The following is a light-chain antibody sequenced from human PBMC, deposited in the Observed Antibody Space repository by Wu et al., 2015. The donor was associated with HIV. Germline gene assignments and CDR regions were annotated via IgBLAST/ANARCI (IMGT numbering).Light chain of an antibody. V-gene: IGKV3-11*01. CDR3: HQRNSWPQS. CDR1: HNVSSD. J-gene: IGKJ2*03. CDR2: SAS. Sequence: GEDATLSCRASHNVSSDLAGTNRHLARLPRLLIYSASSRAIGIPARFSGSGSGTDFTLTINNLESEDFAVYYCHQRNSWPQSFGQGTKLEI.